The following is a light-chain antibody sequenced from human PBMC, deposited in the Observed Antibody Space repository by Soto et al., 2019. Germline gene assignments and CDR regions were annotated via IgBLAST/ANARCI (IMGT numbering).Light chain of an antibody. CDR1: QSVSSN. Sequence: EIMMTQSPATLSVSPGERATLSCRASQSVSSNLAWYQQKPGQAPRLLIYGASTRATGIPARFSGSGSGTEFTLTISRLEPEDFAVYYCQQYGSSPLTFGGGTKVDI. J-gene: IGKJ4*01. CDR3: QQYGSSPLT. CDR2: GAS. V-gene: IGKV3-15*01.